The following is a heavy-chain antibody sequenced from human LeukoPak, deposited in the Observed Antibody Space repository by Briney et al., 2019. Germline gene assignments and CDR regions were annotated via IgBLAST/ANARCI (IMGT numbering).Heavy chain of an antibody. CDR1: GGSFSGYY. Sequence: SETLSLTCAVYGGSFSGYYWSWTRQPPGKGLEWIGEINHSGSTNYNPSLKSRVTISVDTSKNQFSLKLSSVTAADTAVYYCARGISLSVDTISEDYWGQGTLVTVSS. CDR3: ARGISLSVDTISEDY. J-gene: IGHJ4*02. V-gene: IGHV4-34*01. D-gene: IGHD5-12*01. CDR2: INHSGST.